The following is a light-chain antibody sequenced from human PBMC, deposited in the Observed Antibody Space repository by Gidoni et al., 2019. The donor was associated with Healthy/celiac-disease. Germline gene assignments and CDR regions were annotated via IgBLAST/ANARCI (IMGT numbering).Light chain of an antibody. V-gene: IGKV1-39*01. CDR1: QSISSY. CDR3: QQSYSTPYT. Sequence: DIQMTQSPSSLSASVGDRVTITCRASQSISSYLNWYQQKPEKAPKLLIDASSSLHSGVPTRFSGRGSGTDFTLTISSLQAEDFATYYWQQSYSTPYTFGQGTKLEIK. CDR2: ASS. J-gene: IGKJ2*01.